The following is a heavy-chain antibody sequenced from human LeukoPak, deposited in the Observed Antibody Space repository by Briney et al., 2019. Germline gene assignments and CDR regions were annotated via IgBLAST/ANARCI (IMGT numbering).Heavy chain of an antibody. J-gene: IGHJ6*02. CDR1: GFTFSSYG. CDR3: AKGGKITIFGVVIRLYYYGMDV. V-gene: IGHV3-33*06. D-gene: IGHD3-3*01. Sequence: GRPLRLSCAASGFTFSSYGMHWVRQAPGKGLEWVALIWYDGSHKYYADSVKGRFTISRDNSKNTLYLQMNSLRAEDTAVYYCAKGGKITIFGVVIRLYYYGMDVWGQGTTVTVSS. CDR2: IWYDGSHK.